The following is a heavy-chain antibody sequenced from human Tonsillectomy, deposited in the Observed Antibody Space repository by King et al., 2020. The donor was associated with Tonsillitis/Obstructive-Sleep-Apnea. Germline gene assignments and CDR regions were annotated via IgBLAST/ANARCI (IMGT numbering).Heavy chain of an antibody. Sequence: VQLVESGGGLVKPGGSLRLSCAASGFTFSNAWMNWVRQAPGKGLEWVGRIKSKTDGGTTDYAAPVKGRFTISRDDSKNTLYLQMNCLKTEDTAVYYCTTDAEVSYYFGSGDYWGQGTLVTVSS. CDR2: IKSKTDGGTT. D-gene: IGHD3-10*01. CDR3: TTDAEVSYYFGSGDY. J-gene: IGHJ4*02. CDR1: GFTFSNAW. V-gene: IGHV3-15*07.